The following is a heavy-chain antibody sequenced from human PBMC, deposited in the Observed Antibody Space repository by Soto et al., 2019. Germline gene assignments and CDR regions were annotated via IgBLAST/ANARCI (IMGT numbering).Heavy chain of an antibody. J-gene: IGHJ4*02. D-gene: IGHD2-2*02. Sequence: EVQLVESGGGLDQPGGSLRLSCAASGFSFNTYWMHWVRQVPGKGLVWVSRINVDGSSTTYADSVKGRFTISRDNAVNTLSLQMNSLRAEDTGVYYCAREGGYCERPTCYKYFDYWGRGALVTVSS. V-gene: IGHV3-74*01. CDR3: AREGGYCERPTCYKYFDY. CDR1: GFSFNTYW. CDR2: INVDGSST.